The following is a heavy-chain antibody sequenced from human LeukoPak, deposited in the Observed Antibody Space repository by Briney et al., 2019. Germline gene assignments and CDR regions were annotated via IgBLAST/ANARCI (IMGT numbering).Heavy chain of an antibody. V-gene: IGHV1-69*13. CDR3: AREGGVTMKYRY. Sequence: AAVKVSCKASGGTFSSYAISWVRQAPGQGLEWMGGIIPIFGTANYAQKFQGRVTITADESTSTAYMELSSLRSEDTAVYYCAREGGVTMKYRYWGQGTLVTVSS. CDR2: IIPIFGTA. CDR1: GGTFSSYA. D-gene: IGHD3-22*01. J-gene: IGHJ4*02.